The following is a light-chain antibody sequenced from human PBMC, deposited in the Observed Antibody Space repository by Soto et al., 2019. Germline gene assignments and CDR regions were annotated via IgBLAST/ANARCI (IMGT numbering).Light chain of an antibody. Sequence: AIQMTQSPSSLSASVGDRVTITCRASQGIRNDLGLYQQKPGKAPKLLMYAASSLQSGVPSRFSGSGSGTDFTLNISILQTEDFATYYGLQDYNYPLTFGQGTKVEIK. CDR2: AAS. CDR1: QGIRND. V-gene: IGKV1-6*01. J-gene: IGKJ1*01. CDR3: LQDYNYPLT.